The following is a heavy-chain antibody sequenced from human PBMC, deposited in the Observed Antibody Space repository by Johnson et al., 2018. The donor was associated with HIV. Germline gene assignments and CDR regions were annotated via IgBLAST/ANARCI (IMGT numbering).Heavy chain of an antibody. D-gene: IGHD2-8*01. Sequence: QVQLLESGGGVVQPGRSLRLSCAASGFTFSSYGMHWVRQAPGKGLEWVAVIWYDGSNRYYADSVKGRFTISRDNSKNTLYLQMNSLRAEDTAVYYCAKSALHCTKGVCRYDAFNIWGQGTMVTVSS. J-gene: IGHJ3*02. CDR2: IWYDGSNR. CDR3: AKSALHCTKGVCRYDAFNI. CDR1: GFTFSSYG. V-gene: IGHV3-33*06.